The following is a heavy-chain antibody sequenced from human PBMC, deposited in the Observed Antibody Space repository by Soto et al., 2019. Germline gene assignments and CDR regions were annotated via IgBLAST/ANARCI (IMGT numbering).Heavy chain of an antibody. D-gene: IGHD3-9*01. V-gene: IGHV4-34*01. Sequence: SETLSLTCAVYGGSFSGYYWSWIRQPPGKGLEWIGEINHSGSTNYNPSLKSRVTISVDTSKNQFSLKLSSVTAADTAVYYCARGGLAFYDKLRYFDWLSRRWGMDVWGQGTTVTSP. CDR1: GGSFSGYY. J-gene: IGHJ6*02. CDR3: ARGGLAFYDKLRYFDWLSRRWGMDV. CDR2: INHSGST.